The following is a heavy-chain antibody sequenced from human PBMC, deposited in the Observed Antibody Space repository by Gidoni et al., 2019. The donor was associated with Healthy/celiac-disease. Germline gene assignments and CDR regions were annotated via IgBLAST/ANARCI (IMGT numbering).Heavy chain of an antibody. Sequence: EVQLVESGGGLVKPGGSLRLSCSASGFTFSSYSMNWVRQAPGKGLEWVSSISSSSTFIFYPDSVKGRFTISRDNAKNSLNLQMNSLRAEDTAVYYCARGYNWNGGAFDIWGQGTMVTVSS. V-gene: IGHV3-21*01. J-gene: IGHJ3*02. CDR1: GFTFSSYS. D-gene: IGHD1-1*01. CDR2: ISSSSTFI. CDR3: ARGYNWNGGAFDI.